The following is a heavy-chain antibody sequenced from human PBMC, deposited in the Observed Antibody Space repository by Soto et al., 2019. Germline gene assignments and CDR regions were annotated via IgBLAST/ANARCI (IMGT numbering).Heavy chain of an antibody. D-gene: IGHD4-4*01. CDR1: GGTLNNYL. Sequence: QVQLVQSRADVKKPGSSVKVSCKASGGTLNNYLITWVRQAPGQGLEWMGEIIPISGTSNFAQKFQGRVTITAVESTSTAYMELSSLRSEDTAVYYCARGGVDTITFDYWGPGTLVTVSS. CDR2: IIPISGTS. CDR3: ARGGVDTITFDY. V-gene: IGHV1-69*01. J-gene: IGHJ4*02.